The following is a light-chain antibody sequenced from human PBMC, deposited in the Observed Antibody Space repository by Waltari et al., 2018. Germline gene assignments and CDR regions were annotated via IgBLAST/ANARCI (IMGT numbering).Light chain of an antibody. V-gene: IGKV3-20*01. CDR3: QHYVRLPAT. CDR2: GAS. CDR1: QSINRA. J-gene: IGKJ1*01. Sequence: IVLTQSPGTLSLSPGERVTLSCRASQSINRALAWYQQKPGQAPRPLIYGASIRATGIPDRVSGSGSGTDFTITISSLEPEDFAVYFCQHYVRLPATFGQGTKVEIK.